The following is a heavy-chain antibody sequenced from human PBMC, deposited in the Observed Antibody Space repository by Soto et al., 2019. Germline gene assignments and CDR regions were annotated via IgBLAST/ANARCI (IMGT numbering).Heavy chain of an antibody. CDR2: IYSGGST. CDR3: YSMLRNLYCSGGSCYPV. J-gene: IGHJ4*02. Sequence: GGSLRLSCAASGFTVSSNYMSWVRQAPGKGLEWVSVIYSGGSTYYADSVKGRFTISRHNSKNTLYLQMNSLRAEDTAVYYCYSMLRNLYCSGGSCYPVWGQGTLVTVSS. CDR1: GFTVSSNY. V-gene: IGHV3-53*04. D-gene: IGHD2-15*01.